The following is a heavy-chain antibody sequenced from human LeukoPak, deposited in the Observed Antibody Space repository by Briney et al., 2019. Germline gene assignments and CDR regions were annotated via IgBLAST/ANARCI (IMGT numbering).Heavy chain of an antibody. CDR1: GFTFSSYA. Sequence: GGSLRLSCAASGFTFSSYATHWVRQAPGKGLEWVAVISYDGSNKYYADSVKGRFTISRDNSKNTLYLQMNSLRAEDTAVYYCAGPPYIGGFDPWGQGTLVTVSS. D-gene: IGHD3-16*01. V-gene: IGHV3-30-3*01. J-gene: IGHJ5*02. CDR2: ISYDGSNK. CDR3: AGPPYIGGFDP.